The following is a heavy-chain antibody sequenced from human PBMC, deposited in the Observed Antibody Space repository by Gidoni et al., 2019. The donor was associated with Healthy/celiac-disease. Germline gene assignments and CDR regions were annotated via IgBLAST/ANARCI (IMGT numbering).Heavy chain of an antibody. V-gene: IGHV1-2*02. D-gene: IGHD3-3*01. Sequence: QVQLVQSGAEVKKPGASVKVSCKASGYTFTGYYMHWVRQAPGQGLEWMGWINPNSGGTNYAQKFQGRVTMTRDTSISTAYMELSRLRSDDTAVYYCARDLGFLESHDNFDYWGQGTLVTVSS. CDR1: GYTFTGYY. CDR3: ARDLGFLESHDNFDY. J-gene: IGHJ4*02. CDR2: INPNSGGT.